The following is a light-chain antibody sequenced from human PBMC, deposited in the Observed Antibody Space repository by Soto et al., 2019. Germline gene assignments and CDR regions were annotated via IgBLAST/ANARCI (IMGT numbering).Light chain of an antibody. J-gene: IGLJ3*02. CDR1: SGLSNYA. CDR2: VASDGSH. CDR3: QTWGTGILV. V-gene: IGLV4-69*01. Sequence: QLVLTQSPSASASLGASVKLTCTLSSGLSNYAIAWHQHRPQKGPRYLMKVASDGSHTKGDGIPDRFSGSSSGAERYLTISSLQSDDEADYYCQTWGTGILVFGGGTKLTVL.